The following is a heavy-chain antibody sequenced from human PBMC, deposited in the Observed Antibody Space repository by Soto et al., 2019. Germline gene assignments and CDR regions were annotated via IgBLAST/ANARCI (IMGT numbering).Heavy chain of an antibody. CDR3: ARAAILQWLPPRLTTFDI. D-gene: IGHD6-19*01. CDR1: GGSISSYY. CDR2: IYYSGST. V-gene: IGHV4-59*01. J-gene: IGHJ3*02. Sequence: QVQLQESGPGLVKPSETLSLTCTVSGGSISSYYWSWIRQPPGKGLEWIGYIYYSGSTNYNPSLKSRITISADTSKNPFSLKQSSVTAADTAVYYCARAAILQWLPPRLTTFDIWGQGTMVTVSS.